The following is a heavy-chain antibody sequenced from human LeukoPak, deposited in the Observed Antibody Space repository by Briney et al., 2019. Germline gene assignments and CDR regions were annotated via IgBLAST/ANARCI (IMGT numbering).Heavy chain of an antibody. J-gene: IGHJ4*02. Sequence: GGSLRLSCAASGFTFSSYSMNWVRQAPGKGLEWVSSISSSSSYIYYADSVKGRFTISRDNAKNSLYLQMNSLRAEDTAVYYCAREGPYDSSGYYYPNDYWGQGTLVTVSS. D-gene: IGHD3-22*01. V-gene: IGHV3-21*01. CDR1: GFTFSSYS. CDR3: AREGPYDSSGYYYPNDY. CDR2: ISSSSSYI.